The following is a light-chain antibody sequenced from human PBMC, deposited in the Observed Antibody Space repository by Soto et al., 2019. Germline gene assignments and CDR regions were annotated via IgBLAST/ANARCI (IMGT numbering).Light chain of an antibody. CDR3: QQYGSSPIT. V-gene: IGKV3-20*01. Sequence: EIVLTQSPGTLSLSPGERATLSCRASQSVRSSYLAWYQQKPGQAPRLLISGASSRATGIPDRFSGSGSGTAFTLTISRLEPEDFAVYYCQQYGSSPITFGQGTRLEIK. CDR1: QSVRSSY. CDR2: GAS. J-gene: IGKJ5*01.